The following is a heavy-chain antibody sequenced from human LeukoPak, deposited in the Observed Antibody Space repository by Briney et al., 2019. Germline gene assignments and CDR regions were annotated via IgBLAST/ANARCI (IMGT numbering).Heavy chain of an antibody. D-gene: IGHD1-26*01. CDR1: GFTFSSYS. CDR2: ISSSSSYI. Sequence: GGSLRLSCAASGFTFSSYSMNWVRQAPGKGLEWVSSISSSSSYIYYADSVKGRFTISRDNAKNSLYLRMNSLRAEDTAVYYCARDSGSYGNWFDPWDQGTLVTVSS. V-gene: IGHV3-21*01. CDR3: ARDSGSYGNWFDP. J-gene: IGHJ5*02.